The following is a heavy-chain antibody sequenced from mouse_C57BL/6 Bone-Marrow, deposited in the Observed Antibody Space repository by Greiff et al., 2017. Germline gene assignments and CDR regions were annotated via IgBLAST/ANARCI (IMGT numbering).Heavy chain of an antibody. J-gene: IGHJ4*01. D-gene: IGHD1-1*02. Sequence: GGMVQPTGSWLLSCADSGFRFNTYAINWVRQAPGTGLEWVACIRCNSNDYATYYADSVKDRFTISRVDSESMHYRQKKNLKPEDAAMYAIVRDSVVYAKDYWGQGTSGTVSS. CDR2: IRCNSNDYAT. CDR3: VRDSVVYAKDY. V-gene: IGHV10-1*01. CDR1: GFRFNTYA.